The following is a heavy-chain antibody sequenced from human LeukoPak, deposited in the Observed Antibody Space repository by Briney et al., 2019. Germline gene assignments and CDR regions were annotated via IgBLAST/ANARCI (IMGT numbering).Heavy chain of an antibody. J-gene: IGHJ4*02. CDR1: GGSISSYY. V-gene: IGHV4-59*01. CDR2: IYHSGST. Sequence: SETLSLTCTVSGGSISSYYWSWIRQPPGKGLEWIGYIYHSGSTNYTPSLKSRVTISVDTSKNQFSLKLSSVTAADTAVYYCARTELGIAVAGFDYWGQGTLVTVS. D-gene: IGHD6-19*01. CDR3: ARTELGIAVAGFDY.